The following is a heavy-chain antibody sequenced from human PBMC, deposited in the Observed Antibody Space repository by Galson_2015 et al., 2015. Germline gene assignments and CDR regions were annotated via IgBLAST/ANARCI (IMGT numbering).Heavy chain of an antibody. D-gene: IGHD3-22*01. CDR1: GFTFSNYA. CDR3: AKDSGSSGYYSRDYVDY. Sequence: SLRLSCAASGFTFSNYAMTWVRQAPGKGLQWVSVIDGRGGSTYYADSVKGRFTISRDNSKNTLYLQMNSLRAEDTAVYYCAKDSGSSGYYSRDYVDYWGQGTLVTVSS. CDR2: IDGRGGST. V-gene: IGHV3-23*01. J-gene: IGHJ4*02.